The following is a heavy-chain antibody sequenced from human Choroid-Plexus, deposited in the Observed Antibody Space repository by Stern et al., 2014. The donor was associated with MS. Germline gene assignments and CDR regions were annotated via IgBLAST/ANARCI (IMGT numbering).Heavy chain of an antibody. CDR2: IDRGGDP. V-gene: IGHV4-34*01. CDR3: VRERCINARCYGGRFGYYYYGMDV. Sequence: QVQLQQWGAGLLKPSETLSLTCAVYGGSFSGYYWSWIRQSPGKGLEWIGEIDRGGDPNYTPTPKGRITVSVDRSKTHLSLNRSAFTAADTAIYYCVRERCINARCYGGRFGYYYYGMDVWGQGTTVTVSS. CDR1: GGSFSGYY. D-gene: IGHD2-2*01. J-gene: IGHJ6*02.